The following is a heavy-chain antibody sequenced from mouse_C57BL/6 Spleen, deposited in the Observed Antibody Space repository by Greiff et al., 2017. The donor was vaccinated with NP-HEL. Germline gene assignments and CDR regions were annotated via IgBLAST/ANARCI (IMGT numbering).Heavy chain of an antibody. J-gene: IGHJ1*03. CDR3: AREGYYGSYWYFDV. Sequence: EVQLQQSGPELVKPGASVKISCKASGYTFTDYYMNWVKQSHGKSLEWIGDINPNNGGTSYNQKFKGKATLTVDKSSSTAYMELRSLTSEDSAVYYCAREGYYGSYWYFDVWGTGTTVTVSS. CDR2: INPNNGGT. V-gene: IGHV1-26*01. CDR1: GYTFTDYY. D-gene: IGHD1-1*01.